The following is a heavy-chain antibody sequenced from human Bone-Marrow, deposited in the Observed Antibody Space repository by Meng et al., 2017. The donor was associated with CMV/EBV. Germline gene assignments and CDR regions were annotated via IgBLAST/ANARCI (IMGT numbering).Heavy chain of an antibody. CDR3: TVYYYDRSGYINFDY. Sequence: FNFSDSAIHWGRQAPGKGLEWVGRVRSKPHSYATAYAASVKGRFTISRDDSKDTAYLQMNSLKTEDTAVYYCTVYYYDRSGYINFDYWGQRTLVTVSS. J-gene: IGHJ4*02. CDR1: FNFSDSA. CDR2: VRSKPHSYAT. D-gene: IGHD3-22*01. V-gene: IGHV3-73*01.